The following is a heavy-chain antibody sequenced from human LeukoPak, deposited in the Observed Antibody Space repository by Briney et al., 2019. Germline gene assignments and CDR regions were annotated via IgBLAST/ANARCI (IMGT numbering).Heavy chain of an antibody. J-gene: IGHJ4*02. CDR2: INQDGGET. CDR3: ARAATTGTTDY. Sequence: PGGSLRLSCVASGLTFSNYWMSWVRQVPGKGLEWVANINQDGGETYYVDSVQGRFTISRDSAKNSLYLQMNSLRAEDTALYSCARAATTGTTDYWGQGTLLTVSS. CDR1: GLTFSNYW. D-gene: IGHD1-1*01. V-gene: IGHV3-7*01.